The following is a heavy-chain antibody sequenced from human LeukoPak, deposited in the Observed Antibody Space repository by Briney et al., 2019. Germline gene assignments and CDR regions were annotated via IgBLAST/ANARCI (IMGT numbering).Heavy chain of an antibody. V-gene: IGHV4-61*02. J-gene: IGHJ4*02. D-gene: IGHD3-10*01. CDR1: GGSISSGSYY. CDR2: IYASGST. CDR3: ARDTEFSL. Sequence: SETLSLTCTVSGGSISSGSYYWSWIRQPAGKGLEWIGRIYASGSTNYNPPLKSRVTISVDTSKNQFSLKLSSVTAADTAVYYCARDTEFSLWGQGTLVTVSS.